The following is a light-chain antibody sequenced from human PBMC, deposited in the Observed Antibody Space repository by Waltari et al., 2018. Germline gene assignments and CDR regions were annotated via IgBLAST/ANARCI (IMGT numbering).Light chain of an antibody. V-gene: IGKV3-11*01. CDR1: QSVSRY. CDR2: DAS. Sequence: EIVLTQSPATLSLSPGERATLSCRASQSVSRYLAWYQQKPGQAPRLLIYDASTRATGVPARFSGSGSVTDFTLTISSLEPEDFAVYYCQQRSNSFAFGPGPEWISN. J-gene: IGKJ3*01. CDR3: QQRSNSFA.